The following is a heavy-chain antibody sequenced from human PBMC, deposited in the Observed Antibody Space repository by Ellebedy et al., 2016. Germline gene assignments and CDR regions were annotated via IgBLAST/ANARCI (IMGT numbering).Heavy chain of an antibody. CDR2: ISEENNA. Sequence: GESLKISCAASGFTVSRSWVHWVRQVPGKGLVWVSVISEENNAWYADSVKGRFTISRDNVKNTVYLQMNSLRAEDTAVYYCARGSITVFGGVDVWGKGTTVTVSS. D-gene: IGHD3-3*01. CDR1: GFTVSRSW. V-gene: IGHV3-74*01. J-gene: IGHJ6*04. CDR3: ARGSITVFGGVDV.